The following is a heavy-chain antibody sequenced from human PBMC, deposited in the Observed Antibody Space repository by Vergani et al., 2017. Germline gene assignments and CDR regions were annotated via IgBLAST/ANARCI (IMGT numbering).Heavy chain of an antibody. J-gene: IGHJ4*02. CDR2: IRYDGSNK. D-gene: IGHD1-14*01. CDR1: GFTFSTFG. CDR3: AKGRDAREDRIPVY. V-gene: IGHV3-30*02. Sequence: QVQLVESGGGVVQPGGSLRLSCAASGFTFSTFGMHWVRQAPGKGLEWVAFIRYDGSNKYYADSVKGRFTISRDNSKNTVYVQMSSLRSEDTAVYYCAKGRDAREDRIPVYWGQGTLVKVSS.